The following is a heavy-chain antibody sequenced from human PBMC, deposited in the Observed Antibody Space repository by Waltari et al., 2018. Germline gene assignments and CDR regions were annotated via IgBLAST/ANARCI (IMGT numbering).Heavy chain of an antibody. V-gene: IGHV3-23*01. D-gene: IGHD1-26*01. CDR3: AKRRYSGSYPDY. Sequence: EVQLLESGGGLVQPGGSLILSCAASGFPFSSYAMSWVRQAPGKGLEWVSAISGSGGSTYYADSVKGRFTISRDNSKNTLYLQMNSLRAEDTAVYYCAKRRYSGSYPDYWGQGTLVTVSS. J-gene: IGHJ4*02. CDR1: GFPFSSYA. CDR2: ISGSGGST.